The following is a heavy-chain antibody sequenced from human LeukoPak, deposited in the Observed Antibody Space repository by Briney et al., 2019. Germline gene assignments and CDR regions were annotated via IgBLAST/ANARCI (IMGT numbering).Heavy chain of an antibody. J-gene: IGHJ5*02. V-gene: IGHV3-7*01. Sequence: PGGSLRLSCAASGFSFSSYWMSWVRQAPGKGLEWVANIKQDGSEKYYVDSVKGRFTISRDNAKNSLYLQMNSLRAEDTAVYYCARSAVVGARGWFDPWGQGTLVTVSS. D-gene: IGHD1-26*01. CDR3: ARSAVVGARGWFDP. CDR1: GFSFSSYW. CDR2: IKQDGSEK.